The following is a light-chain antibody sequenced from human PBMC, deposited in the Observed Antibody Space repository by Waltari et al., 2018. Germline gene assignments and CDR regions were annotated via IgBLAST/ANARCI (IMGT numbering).Light chain of an antibody. Sequence: DVVMTQSPDSLAVSLGEWATINCKSTPSVSYSPDNKNYLAWFQQKPGQPPKLLIYWASTRESGVPDRFTGSGSGTDFTLTINSLQAEDVAVYYCQQYYIAPWTFGQGSKVEIK. V-gene: IGKV4-1*01. CDR2: WAS. CDR3: QQYYIAPWT. CDR1: PSVSYSPDNKNY. J-gene: IGKJ1*01.